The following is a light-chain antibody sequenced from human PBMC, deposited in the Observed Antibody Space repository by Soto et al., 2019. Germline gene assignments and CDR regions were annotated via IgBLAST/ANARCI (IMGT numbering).Light chain of an antibody. CDR1: QSVGSS. Sequence: EIVMTQSPATLSVSPGERATLSCRASQSVGSSLAWYQRKPGQAPRLLIYGASTRATGIPATFSGSGSGTEFTLTISSLQSEDFAVYYCQQYKDWPHTFGQGTKVDI. J-gene: IGKJ1*01. CDR2: GAS. CDR3: QQYKDWPHT. V-gene: IGKV3-15*01.